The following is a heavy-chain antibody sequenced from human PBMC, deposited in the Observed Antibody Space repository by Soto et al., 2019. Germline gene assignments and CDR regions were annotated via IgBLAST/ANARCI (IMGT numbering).Heavy chain of an antibody. Sequence: RSLTCTVSGGSITTSYWSWIRQPPGKGLEWIGYIYHSGSTNYNPSLSSRVTISIDTSKNQFSLRLSSVTAADAAVYYCARGALGGAFDYWGQGALVTVSS. V-gene: IGHV4-59*01. D-gene: IGHD3-16*01. CDR1: GGSITTSY. CDR3: ARGALGGAFDY. CDR2: IYHSGST. J-gene: IGHJ4*02.